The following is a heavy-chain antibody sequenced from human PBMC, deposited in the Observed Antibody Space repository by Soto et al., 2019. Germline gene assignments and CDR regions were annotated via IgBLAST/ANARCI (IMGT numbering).Heavy chain of an antibody. Sequence: PSETLSLTCTVSGGSISSSSYYWGWIRQPPGKGLEWIGSIYYSGSTYYNPSLKGRVTISVDTSKNQFSLKLSSVTAADTAVYYCARQDSESPNWFEPWGQGTLVTV. J-gene: IGHJ5*02. CDR3: ARQDSESPNWFEP. CDR2: IYYSGST. D-gene: IGHD3-22*01. CDR1: GGSISSSSYY. V-gene: IGHV4-39*01.